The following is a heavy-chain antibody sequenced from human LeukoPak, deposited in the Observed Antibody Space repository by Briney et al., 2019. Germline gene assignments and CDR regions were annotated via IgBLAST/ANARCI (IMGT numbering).Heavy chain of an antibody. CDR2: IYPGDSDT. D-gene: IGHD2-21*01. J-gene: IGHJ4*02. CDR3: SRQASDWGVRAIDY. CDR1: GSCFTSYW. V-gene: IGHV5-51*01. Sequence: GESLQISCKGSGSCFTSYWIGWVRRMPGKGLEWLGIIYPGDSDTRYNPSFQGQVTISADKSISTAYLQWSNRKASAPAPYYLSRQASDWGVRAIDYWGQGILVTVSS.